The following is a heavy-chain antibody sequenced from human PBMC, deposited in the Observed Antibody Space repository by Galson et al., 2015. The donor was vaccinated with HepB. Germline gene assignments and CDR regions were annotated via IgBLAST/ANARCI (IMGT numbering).Heavy chain of an antibody. J-gene: IGHJ1*01. CDR3: ARMGSVGPAEYFQH. V-gene: IGHV1-69*13. CDR2: IIPIFGTA. CDR1: GGTFSSYA. Sequence: SVKVSCKASGGTFSSYAISWVRQAPGQGLEWMGGIIPIFGTANYAQKFQGRVTITADESTSTAYMELSSLRSEDTAVYYCARMGSVGPAEYFQHWGQGTLVTVSS. D-gene: IGHD2-15*01.